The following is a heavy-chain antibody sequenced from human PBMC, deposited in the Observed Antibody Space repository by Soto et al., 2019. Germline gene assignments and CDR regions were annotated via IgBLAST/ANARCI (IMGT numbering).Heavy chain of an antibody. CDR2: INAGNGNT. Sequence: GESLKISCKGSVYSFTSYWISWVRQAPGQRLEWMGWINAGNGNTKYSQKFQGRVTITRDTSASTAYMELSSLRSEDTAVYYCARGSGYYYWDDYWGQGTLVTVSS. CDR3: ARGSGYYYWDDY. CDR1: VYSFTSYW. V-gene: IGHV1-3*01. D-gene: IGHD3-22*01. J-gene: IGHJ4*02.